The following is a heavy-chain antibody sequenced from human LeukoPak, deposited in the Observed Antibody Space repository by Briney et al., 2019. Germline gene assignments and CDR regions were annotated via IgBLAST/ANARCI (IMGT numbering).Heavy chain of an antibody. J-gene: IGHJ4*02. CDR1: GFAFSSQA. Sequence: GGSLRLSCAASGFAFSSQAMGWVRQAPGKGLEWVSAISDSGSIIYYADSVKGRFTISRDNSKNTLFLQMNSLRADDTAVYYCAKGARRTSGWYFFDYWGQGTLVTVSS. V-gene: IGHV3-23*01. D-gene: IGHD6-19*01. CDR3: AKGARRTSGWYFFDY. CDR2: ISDSGSII.